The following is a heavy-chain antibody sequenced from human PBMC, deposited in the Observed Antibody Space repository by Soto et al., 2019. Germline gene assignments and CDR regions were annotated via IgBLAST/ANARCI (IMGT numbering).Heavy chain of an antibody. CDR2: ISSSGSTI. V-gene: IGHV3-11*01. CDR1: GFTFSDYY. D-gene: IGHD3-9*01. CDR3: ARAIYYDILTGNYYYYAMDV. Sequence: PGGSLRLSCAASGFTFSDYYMSWIRQAPGKGLEWVSYISSSGSTIYYADSVKGRFTISRDNAKNSLYLQMNSLRAEDTAVYYCARAIYYDILTGNYYYYAMDVCGQXTTVTVS. J-gene: IGHJ6*02.